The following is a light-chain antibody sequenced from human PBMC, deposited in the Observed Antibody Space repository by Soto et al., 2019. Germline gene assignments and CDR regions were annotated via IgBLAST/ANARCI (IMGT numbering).Light chain of an antibody. CDR3: CSYAGSDTYV. CDR2: DVR. CDR1: SSDVGNYNY. V-gene: IGLV2-11*01. J-gene: IGLJ1*01. Sequence: QSALTQPRSVSGSPGQSVTISCTGTSSDVGNYNYVSWYQQYPGKVPKRIIYDVRKRPSGVPDRFSGSKSGNTASLTISGLQAEDEADYFCCSYAGSDTYVFGTGTKLTVL.